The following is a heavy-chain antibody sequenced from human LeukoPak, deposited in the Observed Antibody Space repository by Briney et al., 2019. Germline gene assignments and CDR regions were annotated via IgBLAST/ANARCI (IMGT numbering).Heavy chain of an antibody. CDR2: INHSGST. D-gene: IGHD3-3*01. V-gene: IGHV4-34*01. CDR3: ARGRYDFWSGFNWFDP. Sequence: SETLSLXCAVYGGSFSGYYWSWSRQPPGKGLEWIGEINHSGSTNYNPSLKSRVTISVDTSKNQFSLKLSSVTAADTAVYYCARGRYDFWSGFNWFDPWGQGTLVTVSS. J-gene: IGHJ5*02. CDR1: GGSFSGYY.